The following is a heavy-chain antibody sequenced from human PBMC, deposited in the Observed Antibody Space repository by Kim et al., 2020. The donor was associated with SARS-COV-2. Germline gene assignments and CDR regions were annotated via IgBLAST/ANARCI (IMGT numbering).Heavy chain of an antibody. Sequence: SETLSLTCAVYGGSFSGYYWSWIRQPPGKGLEWIGEINHSGSTNYNPSLKSRVTISVDTSKNQFSLKLSSVTAADTAVYYCARGYSSSWGVDYWGQGTLVTVSS. J-gene: IGHJ4*02. V-gene: IGHV4-34*01. CDR1: GGSFSGYY. CDR3: ARGYSSSWGVDY. CDR2: INHSGST. D-gene: IGHD6-6*01.